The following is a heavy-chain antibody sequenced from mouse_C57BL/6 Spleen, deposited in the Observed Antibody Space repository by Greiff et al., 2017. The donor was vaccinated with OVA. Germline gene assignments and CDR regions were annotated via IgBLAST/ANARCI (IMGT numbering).Heavy chain of an antibody. D-gene: IGHD2-4*01. V-gene: IGHV1-78*01. CDR2: IYPRDGST. J-gene: IGHJ2*01. CDR1: GYTFTDHT. Sequence: QVQLQQSDAELVKPGASVKISCKVSGYTFTDHTIHWLKQRPEQGLEWIGYIYPRDGSTKYNEKFKGKATLTADKSSSTAYMQLNSLTSEDSAVYFCASDYDYDRGYFDYWGQGTTLTVSS. CDR3: ASDYDYDRGYFDY.